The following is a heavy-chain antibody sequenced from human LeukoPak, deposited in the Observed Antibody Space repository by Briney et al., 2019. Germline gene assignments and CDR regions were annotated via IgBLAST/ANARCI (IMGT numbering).Heavy chain of an antibody. D-gene: IGHD3-3*01. V-gene: IGHV1-8*03. CDR3: ARGFKSARFLEWVRGYWFDP. CDR1: GYTFTTYD. Sequence: GASVKVSCKASGYTFTTYDINWVRQATGQGLEWMGWMNPNSGNTGYAQKFQGRVTITRNTSISTAYMELSSLRSEDTAVYYCARGFKSARFLEWVRGYWFDPWGQGTLVTVSP. J-gene: IGHJ5*02. CDR2: MNPNSGNT.